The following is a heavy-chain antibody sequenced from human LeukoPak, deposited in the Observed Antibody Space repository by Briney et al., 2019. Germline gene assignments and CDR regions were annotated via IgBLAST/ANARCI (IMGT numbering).Heavy chain of an antibody. CDR3: ARDRSGYARYYGMDV. J-gene: IGHJ6*02. V-gene: IGHV3-11*01. CDR2: ISSNISTT. Sequence: GGSLRLSCAASGFTFGDYYMSWIRQAPGKGLEWVSSISSNISTTYYADSVKGRFTISRDNAKNSLYLQMNSLRVEDTAVYYCARDRSGYARYYGMDVWGQGTTVTVSS. D-gene: IGHD5-12*01. CDR1: GFTFGDYY.